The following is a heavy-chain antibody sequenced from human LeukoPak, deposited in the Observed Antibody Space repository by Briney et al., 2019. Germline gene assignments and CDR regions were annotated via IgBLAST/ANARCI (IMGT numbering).Heavy chain of an antibody. CDR1: GYTFTSYY. D-gene: IGHD3-22*01. Sequence: ASVKVSCKASGYTFTSYYMHWVRQAPGQGLEWMGIINPGDGSTTYAQKFQGRVTMTRDTSTSTVYMELSSLRSEDTAVFYCARAGDTSGYYLGSRFDYWGQGTLVTVSS. CDR2: INPGDGST. J-gene: IGHJ4*02. CDR3: ARAGDTSGYYLGSRFDY. V-gene: IGHV1-46*01.